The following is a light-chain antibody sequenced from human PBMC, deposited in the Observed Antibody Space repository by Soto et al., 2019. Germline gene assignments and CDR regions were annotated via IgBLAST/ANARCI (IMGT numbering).Light chain of an antibody. V-gene: IGLV3-21*01. CDR3: QVWESSSDVV. Sequence: VLTQPPSVSVAPGKTARITCGGKNIGSKSVHWYQQKPGQAPVMVIYYDSDRPSGIPERFSGSNSGNTATLTISRVEAGDEADYYCQVWESSSDVVFGGGTKLTVL. CDR2: YDS. CDR1: NIGSKS. J-gene: IGLJ2*01.